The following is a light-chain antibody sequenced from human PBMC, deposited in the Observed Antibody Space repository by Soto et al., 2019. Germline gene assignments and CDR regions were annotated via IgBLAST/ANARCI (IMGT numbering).Light chain of an antibody. CDR3: QQYYSYPVT. CDR2: AAS. J-gene: IGKJ3*01. V-gene: IGKV1-8*01. Sequence: AIRMTQSPSSLSASTGDRVTITCRASQGISSYLAWYQQKPGKAPKLLIYAASTLQSGVPSRFSGSGSGTDSTLTISCLQSEDFATYYCQQYYSYPVTFGPGTKVDIK. CDR1: QGISSY.